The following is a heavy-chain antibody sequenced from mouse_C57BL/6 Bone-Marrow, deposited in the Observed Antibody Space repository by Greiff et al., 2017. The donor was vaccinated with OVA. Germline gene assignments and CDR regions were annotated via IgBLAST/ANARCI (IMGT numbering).Heavy chain of an antibody. D-gene: IGHD1-1*01. CDR3: ARGDIYYYGSSYVDYAMDY. J-gene: IGHJ4*01. CDR1: GYTFTSYG. Sequence: VQLQQSGAELARPGASVKLSCKASGYTFTSYGISWVKQRTGQGLEWIGEIYPRSGNTYYNEKFKGKATLTADKSSSTAYMELRSLTSEDSAVYFCARGDIYYYGSSYVDYAMDYWGQGTSVTVSS. V-gene: IGHV1-81*01. CDR2: IYPRSGNT.